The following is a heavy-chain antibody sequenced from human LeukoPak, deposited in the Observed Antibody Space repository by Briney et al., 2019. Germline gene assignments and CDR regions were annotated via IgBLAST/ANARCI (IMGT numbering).Heavy chain of an antibody. CDR2: IYYSGST. D-gene: IGHD5-18*01. CDR1: GDSITSGTYY. V-gene: IGHV4-61*01. CDR3: AREVRLYSYDYFDY. Sequence: PSETLSLTCTVSGDSITSGTYYWSWIRQPPGKGLEWIGYIYYSGSTNYNPSLKSRVTISVDTSKNQFSLKLSSVTAADTAVYYCAREVRLYSYDYFDYWGQGTLVTVSS. J-gene: IGHJ4*02.